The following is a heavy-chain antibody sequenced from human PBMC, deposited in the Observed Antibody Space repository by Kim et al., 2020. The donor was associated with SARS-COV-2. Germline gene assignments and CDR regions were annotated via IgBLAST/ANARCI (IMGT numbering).Heavy chain of an antibody. V-gene: IGHV4-59*13. Sequence: SETLSLTCTVSGGSISRYYWSWIRQPPGKGLEWIGYIYYSGSTNYNPSLKSRVTISVDTSKNQFSLRLSSVTAADTAIYYCASHHYGSGSPSWGQGTLVTVSS. J-gene: IGHJ4*02. CDR2: IYYSGST. D-gene: IGHD3-10*01. CDR1: GGSISRYY. CDR3: ASHHYGSGSPS.